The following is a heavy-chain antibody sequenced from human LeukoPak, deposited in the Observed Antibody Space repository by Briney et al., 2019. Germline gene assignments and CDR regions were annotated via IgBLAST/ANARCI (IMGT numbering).Heavy chain of an antibody. J-gene: IGHJ3*02. D-gene: IGHD6-13*01. CDR1: GYTFTDYY. V-gene: IGHV1-2*02. CDR2: INPNSGGT. Sequence: ASVKVSSKASGYTFTDYYMHWVRQAPGQGLEWMGWINPNSGGTNYAQKFQGGVTMTGDTSISTAYMELSRLKSDDTAVYYCARGSRFSAAGKAASDIWGQGTMVTVSS. CDR3: ARGSRFSAAGKAASDI.